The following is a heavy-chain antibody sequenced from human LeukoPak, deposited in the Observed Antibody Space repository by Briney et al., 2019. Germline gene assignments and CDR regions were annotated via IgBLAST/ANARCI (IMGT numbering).Heavy chain of an antibody. D-gene: IGHD4-17*01. V-gene: IGHV3-48*03. CDR2: ISPGGLSI. Sequence: GGSLRLSCAASGFSFTNAWMSWVRQAPGKGLEWVSYISPGGLSIYYADSVKGRFTISRDNAKNSLYLQMNSLRAEDTAVYYCARFPTVTTYGYWGQGTLVTVSS. J-gene: IGHJ4*02. CDR3: ARFPTVTTYGY. CDR1: GFSFTNAW.